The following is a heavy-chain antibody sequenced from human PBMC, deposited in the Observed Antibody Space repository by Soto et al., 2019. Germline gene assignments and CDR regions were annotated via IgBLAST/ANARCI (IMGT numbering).Heavy chain of an antibody. CDR2: IYYSGST. J-gene: IGHJ5*02. Sequence: QVQLQESGPGLVKPSQTLSLTCTVSGGSISRGGYYWSWIRQHPGKGLEWIGYIYYSGSTYYNPSLKIRVTISVDTSKNQFSLQLISVTAADTAVYYCARDLYDTSGPFDPWGQGNLVTVSS. V-gene: IGHV4-31*03. D-gene: IGHD3-22*01. CDR1: GGSISRGGYY. CDR3: ARDLYDTSGPFDP.